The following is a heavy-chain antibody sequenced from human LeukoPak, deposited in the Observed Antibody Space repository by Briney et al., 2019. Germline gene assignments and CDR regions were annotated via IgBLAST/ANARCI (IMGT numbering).Heavy chain of an antibody. CDR1: GFTFSNAW. CDR3: TRVGSRSGDYTLYYYAMDV. V-gene: IGHV3-15*01. J-gene: IGHJ6*02. CDR2: IKSKTDGGTT. Sequence: GGSLRLSCAAPGFTFSNAWMSWVRQAPGKGLEWVGRIKSKTDGGTTDYAAPVKGRFTISRDDSKNTLYLQMNSLKTEDTAVYYCTRVGSRSGDYTLYYYAMDVWGQGTTVTVSS. D-gene: IGHD4-17*01.